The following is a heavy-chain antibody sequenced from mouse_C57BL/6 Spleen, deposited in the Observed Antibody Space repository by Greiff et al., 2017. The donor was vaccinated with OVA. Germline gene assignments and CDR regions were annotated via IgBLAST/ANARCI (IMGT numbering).Heavy chain of an antibody. J-gene: IGHJ4*01. V-gene: IGHV5-9-1*02. Sequence: EVQRVESGEGLVKPGGSLKLSCAASGFTFSSYAMSWVRQTPEKRLEWVAYISSGGDYIYYADTVKGRFTISRDNARNTLYLQMSSLKSEDTAMYYCTRDGRYGNYRAMDYWGQGTSVTVSS. CDR2: ISSGGDYI. D-gene: IGHD2-10*02. CDR3: TRDGRYGNYRAMDY. CDR1: GFTFSSYA.